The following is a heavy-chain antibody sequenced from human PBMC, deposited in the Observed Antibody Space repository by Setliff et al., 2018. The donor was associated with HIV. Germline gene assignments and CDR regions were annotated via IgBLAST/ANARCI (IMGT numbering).Heavy chain of an antibody. V-gene: IGHV4-38-2*01. CDR1: GYSISRGYY. J-gene: IGHJ6*03. Sequence: NPSETLSLTCGASGYSISRGYYWGWIRQPPGKGLEWIGSVYHSGSTYYNPSLKSRVTIAVDTSKNQFSLKLSSVTAADTAIYFCARARVEVRVIGREQPVPYYYYYIDVWGKGTTVTVSS. D-gene: IGHD2-21*01. CDR2: VYHSGST. CDR3: ARARVEVRVIGREQPVPYYYYYIDV.